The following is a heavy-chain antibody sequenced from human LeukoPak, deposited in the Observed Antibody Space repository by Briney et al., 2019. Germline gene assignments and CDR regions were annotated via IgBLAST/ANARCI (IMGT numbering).Heavy chain of an antibody. CDR3: ARATYDLLTGYYLDS. CDR1: GGSITSGRYY. J-gene: IGHJ4*02. D-gene: IGHD3-9*01. Sequence: SETLSLTCSVSGGSITSGRYYWAWIRQYPETGLEWLGYSYYTGSTHYKPSLKSRVAISLDKSKNQFSLNLTSATAADTAVYYCARATYDLLTGYYLDSWGQGTLVTVSS. CDR2: SYYTGST. V-gene: IGHV4-31*03.